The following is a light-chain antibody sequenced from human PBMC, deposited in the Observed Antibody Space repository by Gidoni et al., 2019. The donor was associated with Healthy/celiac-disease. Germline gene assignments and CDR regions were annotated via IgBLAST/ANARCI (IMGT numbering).Light chain of an antibody. V-gene: IGKV1-39*01. J-gene: IGKJ2*02. CDR3: QQSYSTPRT. CDR1: QSISSY. CDR2: AAS. Sequence: DIQMTQSPSSLSASVGDRVTITCRASQSISSYLYWYQQKPGKAPKLLIYAASSLQSGVPSRFSGSGSGTDFTLTISSLQPEDFATYYCQQSYSTPRTFDQGTKLEIK.